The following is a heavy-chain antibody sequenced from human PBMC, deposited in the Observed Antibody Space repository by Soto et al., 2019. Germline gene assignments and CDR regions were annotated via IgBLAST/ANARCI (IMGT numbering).Heavy chain of an antibody. CDR1: GGSISSGDYY. CDR2: IYYSGST. CDR3: ASGAMVRGEDY. Sequence: KPSETLSLTCTVSGGSISSGDYYWSWIRQPPGKGLEWIGYIYYSGSTYYNPSLKSRVTISVDTSKNQFSLKLSSVTAADTAVYYCASGAMVRGEDYWGQGTLVTVSS. J-gene: IGHJ4*02. D-gene: IGHD3-10*01. V-gene: IGHV4-30-4*01.